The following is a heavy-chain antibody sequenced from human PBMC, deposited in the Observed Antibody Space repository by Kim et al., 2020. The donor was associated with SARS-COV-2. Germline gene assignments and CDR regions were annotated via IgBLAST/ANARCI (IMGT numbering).Heavy chain of an antibody. CDR3: AKDIGSDVTDYYYGLDV. J-gene: IGHJ6*02. V-gene: IGHV3-33*06. CDR2: IWYDGSNK. Sequence: GGSLRLSCEASGFTFSSYAMNWVRQAPGKGLEWVAIIWYDGSNKYYADSVKGRFTISRDNSKNTVYLQMNSLRAEDTALYYCAKDIGSDVTDYYYGLDVGGEGTTVIVSS. CDR1: GFTFSSYA.